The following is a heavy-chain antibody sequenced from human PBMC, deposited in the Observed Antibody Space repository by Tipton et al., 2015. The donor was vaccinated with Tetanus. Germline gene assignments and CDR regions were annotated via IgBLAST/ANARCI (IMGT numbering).Heavy chain of an antibody. Sequence: TLSLTCTVSGGSISSYYWSWIRQPPGKGLEWIGYIYYSGSTNYNPSLKSRVTISVDTSKNQFSLKLSSVTAADTAVYYCARGHSSGWQDWYFDLWGRGTLVTVSS. CDR2: IYYSGST. CDR1: GGSISSYY. CDR3: ARGHSSGWQDWYFDL. D-gene: IGHD6-19*01. J-gene: IGHJ2*01. V-gene: IGHV4-59*01.